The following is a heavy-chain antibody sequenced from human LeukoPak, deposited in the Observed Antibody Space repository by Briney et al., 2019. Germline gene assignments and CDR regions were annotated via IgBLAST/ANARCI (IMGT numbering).Heavy chain of an antibody. J-gene: IGHJ4*02. CDR2: IKQDGSEI. V-gene: IGHV3-7*05. D-gene: IGHD6-19*01. CDR1: RFIFDNFW. CDR3: ARDMSFSTSDWYGELDN. Sequence: PGGSLRLSCAASRFIFDNFWMSWVGQAPGKGLEWVANIKQDGSEIYYVDSVKGRFTISRDNAKKLLYLQMNSLRAEDTALYYCARDMSFSTSDWYGELDNWGQGTLVTVSS.